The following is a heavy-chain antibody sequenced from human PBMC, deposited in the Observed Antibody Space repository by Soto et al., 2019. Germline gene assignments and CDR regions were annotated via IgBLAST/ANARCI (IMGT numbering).Heavy chain of an antibody. V-gene: IGHV5-10-1*01. J-gene: IGHJ6*02. D-gene: IGHD3-3*01. CDR1: GYSFTSYW. CDR3: ARQVTIFGVVDDYYYYGMDV. Sequence: GESLKISCKGSGYSFTSYWISWVRQMPGKGLEWMGRIDPSDSYTNYSPSFQGHVTISADKSISTAYLQWSSLKASDTAMYYCARQVTIFGVVDDYYYYGMDVWGQGTTVTVSS. CDR2: IDPSDSYT.